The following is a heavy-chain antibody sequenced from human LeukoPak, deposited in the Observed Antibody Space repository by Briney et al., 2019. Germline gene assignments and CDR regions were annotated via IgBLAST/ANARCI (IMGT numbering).Heavy chain of an antibody. V-gene: IGHV1-18*01. CDR2: ISGYTGNT. J-gene: IGHJ4*02. D-gene: IGHD6-6*01. Sequence: ASVKVSCKASGYTFISFGFSWVRQAPGQGPEWMGWISGYTGNTNYAQRFQGRVTMTTDTSTSKAYMELRTLRSDDTAVYYCVRDLNSAARSFFDYWGPGTLVTVSS. CDR3: VRDLNSAARSFFDY. CDR1: GYTFISFG.